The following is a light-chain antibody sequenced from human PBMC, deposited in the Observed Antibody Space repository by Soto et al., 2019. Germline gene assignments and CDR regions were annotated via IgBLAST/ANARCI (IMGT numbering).Light chain of an antibody. CDR3: MQALQTSIT. Sequence: DIVMTQSPLSLPVTPGEPASISCRSSQSLLHSNGYNYLDWYLQKPGQSPQLLIYLGSNRASGVPDRFSGSGSGTDFTLKISRVEAEDVGVYYCMQALQTSITFGQGNDWRL. V-gene: IGKV2-28*01. J-gene: IGKJ5*01. CDR2: LGS. CDR1: QSLLHSNGYNY.